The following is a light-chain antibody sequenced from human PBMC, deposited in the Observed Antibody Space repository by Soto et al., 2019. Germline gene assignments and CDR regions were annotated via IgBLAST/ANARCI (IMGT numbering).Light chain of an antibody. CDR2: AVS. Sequence: QSVLTQPASVSGSPGQSITISCTGTSSDVGGYTYVSWYQQHPGKAPEVMIYAVSNRPSGVSNRFSGSKSGNTASLTISGLQAEDEADYYCSSYTSSSTPYVFGTGTKVTVL. CDR3: SSYTSSSTPYV. V-gene: IGLV2-14*01. CDR1: SSDVGGYTY. J-gene: IGLJ1*01.